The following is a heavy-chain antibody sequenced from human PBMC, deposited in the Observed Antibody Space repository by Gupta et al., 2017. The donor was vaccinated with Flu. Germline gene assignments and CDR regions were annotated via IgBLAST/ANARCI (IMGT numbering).Heavy chain of an antibody. D-gene: IGHD3-16*01. V-gene: IGHV3-23*01. J-gene: IGHJ4*02. CDR2: GTT. Sequence: GTTFYANSLNGRFSISRDNSKNTLYLQMNSLGAEDSAIYYCARDAVYNTVWGDFDYWGRGTLVTVSS. CDR3: ARDAVYNTVWGDFDY.